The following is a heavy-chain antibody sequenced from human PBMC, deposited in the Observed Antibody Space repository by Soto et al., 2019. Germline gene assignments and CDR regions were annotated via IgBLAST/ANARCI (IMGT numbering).Heavy chain of an antibody. V-gene: IGHV3-49*04. J-gene: IGHJ6*02. D-gene: IGHD6-19*01. CDR2: IRSTVYGAPT. CDR1: GFTFGAYT. Sequence: PGGSLRLSCTCSGFTFGAYTMTWVRQAPGKGLEWVGSIRSTVYGAPTEVAASVNGRFTISRDDSNGIAYLQMNSLKMEDAAVYYCARIKEWLIRRRFHYFGMDVWGQGITVTVSS. CDR3: ARIKEWLIRRRFHYFGMDV.